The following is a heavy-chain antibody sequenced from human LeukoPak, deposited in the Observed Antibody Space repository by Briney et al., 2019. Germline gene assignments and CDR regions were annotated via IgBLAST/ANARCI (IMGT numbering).Heavy chain of an antibody. CDR3: AKGIGGTLFDY. CDR1: GFTFGSHA. D-gene: IGHD4-23*01. Sequence: GGSLRLSCAASGFTFGSHAMSWVRQAPGKGLEWVSTIGGSADGTHYRDSVKGRFTISRDNSKNTLFLQMNSLRAADTAVYYCAKGIGGTLFDYWGQGTLVTVSS. J-gene: IGHJ4*02. V-gene: IGHV3-23*01. CDR2: IGGSADGT.